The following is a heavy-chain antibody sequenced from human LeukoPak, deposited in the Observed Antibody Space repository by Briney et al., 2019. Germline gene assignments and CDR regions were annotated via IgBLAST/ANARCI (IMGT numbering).Heavy chain of an antibody. CDR2: IYTSGST. CDR1: GGSISSGSYY. J-gene: IGHJ3*02. V-gene: IGHV4-61*02. Sequence: SETLSLTCTVSGGSISSGSYYWSWIRQPAGKGLEWIGRIYTSGSTNYNPSLKSRVTISVDASKYQFSLKLSSVTAADTAVYYCAGDHRFLEWFDAFDIWGQGTMVTVSS. CDR3: AGDHRFLEWFDAFDI. D-gene: IGHD3-3*01.